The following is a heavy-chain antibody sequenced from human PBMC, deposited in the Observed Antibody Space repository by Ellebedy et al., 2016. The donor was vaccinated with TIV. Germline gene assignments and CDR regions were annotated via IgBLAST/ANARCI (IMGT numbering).Heavy chain of an antibody. Sequence: GESLKISXAASGFTFSNAWLSWVRQAPGKGLEWVGHIKTKPDGGTTDYAAPVKGRLTISRDDLGNVLYLQMNTLKTEDTAVYYCTTESIMITLGDRRRFDYWGQGTLVTVSS. CDR2: IKTKPDGGTT. D-gene: IGHD3-16*01. J-gene: IGHJ4*02. CDR1: GFTFSNAW. CDR3: TTESIMITLGDRRRFDY. V-gene: IGHV3-15*01.